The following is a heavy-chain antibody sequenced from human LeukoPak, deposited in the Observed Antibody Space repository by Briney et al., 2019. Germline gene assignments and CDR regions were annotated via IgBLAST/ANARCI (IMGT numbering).Heavy chain of an antibody. V-gene: IGHV1-18*01. CDR3: ARVSYYYDTSGLGAFDI. J-gene: IGHJ3*02. CDR1: GYTFTTYG. CDR2: ISAYNGNT. Sequence: ASVKVSCKASGYTFTTYGISWVRQAPGQGLEWMGWISAYNGNTNYAQKLQGRVTMTTDTSTSTAYMELRSLRSDDTAVYYCARVSYYYDTSGLGAFDIWGQGTKVTVSS. D-gene: IGHD3-22*01.